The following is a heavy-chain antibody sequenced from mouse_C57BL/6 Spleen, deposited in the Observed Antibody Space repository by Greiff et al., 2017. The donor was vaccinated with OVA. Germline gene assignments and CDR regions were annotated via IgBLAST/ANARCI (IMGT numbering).Heavy chain of an antibody. CDR1: GFTFSSYA. CDR3: ARGFITTEYFDY. CDR2: ISDGGSYT. Sequence: EVKLMESGGGLVKPGGSLKLSCAASGFTFSSYAMSWVRQTPEKRLEWVATISDGGSYTYYPDNVKGRFTISRDNAKNNLYLQMSHLKSEDTAMYYCARGFITTEYFDYWGQGTTLTVSS. V-gene: IGHV5-4*03. J-gene: IGHJ2*01. D-gene: IGHD1-1*01.